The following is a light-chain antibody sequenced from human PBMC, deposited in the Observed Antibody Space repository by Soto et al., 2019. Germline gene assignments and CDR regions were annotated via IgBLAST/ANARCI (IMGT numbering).Light chain of an antibody. CDR2: GAS. V-gene: IGKV3-20*01. J-gene: IGKJ1*01. Sequence: EIVLTQSPGTLSLSPGERATLSCMASQTVSSNYLAWYQQKPVQAPRLLIYGASSRATGIPDRFSGSGSGTDFTLTISRLDPEDFAVYYCQQYASSRTFGQGTKVDIK. CDR1: QTVSSNY. CDR3: QQYASSRT.